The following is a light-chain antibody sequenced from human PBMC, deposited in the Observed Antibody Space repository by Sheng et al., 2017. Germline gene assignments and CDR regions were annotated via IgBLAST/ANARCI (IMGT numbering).Light chain of an antibody. CDR1: SWHTNYA. J-gene: IGLJ2*01. Sequence: QLVLTQSPSASASLGASVKLTCTLSSWHTNYAIAWHQQQPEKGPRYLMKLNSDGSHSKGDGIPDRFSGSSSGAERYLTISSLQSEDEADYYCQTWGTGSVVFGGGTKLTVL. CDR2: LNSDGSH. V-gene: IGLV4-69*01. CDR3: QTWGTGSVV.